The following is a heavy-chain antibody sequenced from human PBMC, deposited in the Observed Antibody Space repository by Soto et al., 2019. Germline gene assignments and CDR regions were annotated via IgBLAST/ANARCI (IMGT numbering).Heavy chain of an antibody. D-gene: IGHD3-10*01. CDR1: GGSISSTSW. J-gene: IGHJ4*02. V-gene: IGHV4-4*02. CDR2: IHHDGGS. CDR3: ARQWFGEPHKFDS. Sequence: QVQLQESGPGLVKPSGTLSLTCAVSGGSISSTSWWSWVRQPPGKGLEWIGEIHHDGGSNYNPSLKSRVTIPVDKSKHQFPLKVNSVTAADTAVYYCARQWFGEPHKFDSWGQGALVTVSS.